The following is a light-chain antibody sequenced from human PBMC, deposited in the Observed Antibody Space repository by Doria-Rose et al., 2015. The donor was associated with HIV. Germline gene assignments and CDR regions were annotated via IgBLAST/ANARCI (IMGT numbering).Light chain of an antibody. CDR1: QSFSSTY. CDR2: DGS. J-gene: IGKJ1*01. Sequence: EIVLTQSPGTLSMSPGEGATLSCRDSQSFSSTYLAWYQQKPGQAPSLLIYDGSTRATGIPDRFSASGSGTDFTLTINRLEPEDFALYYCHQYGTSWTFGQGTKVEI. CDR3: HQYGTSWT. V-gene: IGKV3-20*01.